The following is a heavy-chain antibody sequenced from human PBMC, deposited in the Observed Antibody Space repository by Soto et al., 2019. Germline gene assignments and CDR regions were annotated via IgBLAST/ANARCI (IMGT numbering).Heavy chain of an antibody. CDR3: ARRGSSGRPQMTKVNSLWFDP. D-gene: IGHD4-17*01. V-gene: IGHV1-8*01. CDR2: MNPNSGNT. J-gene: IGHJ5*02. CDR1: GYTFTSYD. Sequence: QVQLVQSGAEVKKPGASVKVSCEASGYTFTSYDINWVRQATGQGLEWMGWMNPNSGNTGYAQKFQGRVTMTRNTAISTAYMELSSLRSEDTAVYYCARRGSSGRPQMTKVNSLWFDPWGQGTLVTVSS.